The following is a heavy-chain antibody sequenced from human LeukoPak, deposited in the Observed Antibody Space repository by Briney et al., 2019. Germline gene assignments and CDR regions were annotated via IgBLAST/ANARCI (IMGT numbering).Heavy chain of an antibody. Sequence: GGSLRLSCAASGLTFKNYAMNWVRQAPGKGLEWVSSISGGGETTYYADSAKGRFTISRDNSQNTLYLQMNSLRAEDTAVYYCARDYADYVGYFFFDYWGQGTLVTVSS. CDR1: GLTFKNYA. D-gene: IGHD4-17*01. CDR2: ISGGGETT. J-gene: IGHJ4*02. V-gene: IGHV3-23*01. CDR3: ARDYADYVGYFFFDY.